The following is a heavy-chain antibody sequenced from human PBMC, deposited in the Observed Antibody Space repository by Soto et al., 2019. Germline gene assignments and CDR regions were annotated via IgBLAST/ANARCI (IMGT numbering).Heavy chain of an antibody. CDR1: GGTFSSYA. CDR2: IIPIFGTA. J-gene: IGHJ6*02. CDR3: AIPGSGRYYYSYYGMDV. V-gene: IGHV1-69*13. Sequence: GASVKVSCKASGGTFSSYAISWVRQAPGQGLEWMGGIIPIFGTANYAQKFQGRVTITADESTSTAYMELSSLRSEDTAVYYSAIPGSGRYYYSYYGMDVWGQGTTVTVSS.